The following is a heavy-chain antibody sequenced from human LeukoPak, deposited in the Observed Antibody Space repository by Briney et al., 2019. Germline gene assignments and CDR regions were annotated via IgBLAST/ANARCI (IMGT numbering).Heavy chain of an antibody. CDR1: GFTFNNYA. J-gene: IGHJ1*01. V-gene: IGHV3-23*01. CDR2: ISGSGGTT. D-gene: IGHD5-18*01. CDR3: AKDQGIQLWLKYFQH. Sequence: GGSLRLSCAASGFTFNNYAMTWVRQAPGKGLEWVSAISGSGGTTLYADSVKGRFTISRDNSKSTLYLQMNSLRAADTAVYYCAKDQGIQLWLKYFQHWGQGTLVTVSS.